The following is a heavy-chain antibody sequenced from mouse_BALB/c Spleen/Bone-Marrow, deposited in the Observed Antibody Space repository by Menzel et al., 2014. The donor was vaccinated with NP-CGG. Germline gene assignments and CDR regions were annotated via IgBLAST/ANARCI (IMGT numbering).Heavy chain of an antibody. Sequence: DLVKPGASVKLSCKASGYTFTSYWINWIKQRPGQGLEWIGRIAPGGGSTYYNEMFKGKAILTVDTSSGTAYIQLSSLSSEDSAVYFCAYYRYDVNYWGQGTTLTVSS. CDR3: AYYRYDVNY. V-gene: IGHV1S41*01. CDR1: GYTFTSYW. CDR2: IAPGGGST. J-gene: IGHJ2*01. D-gene: IGHD2-14*01.